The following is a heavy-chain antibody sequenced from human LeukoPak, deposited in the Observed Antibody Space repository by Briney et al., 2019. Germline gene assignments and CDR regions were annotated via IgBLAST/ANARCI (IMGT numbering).Heavy chain of an antibody. CDR2: INHSGST. CDR3: AILSSTSSDFDY. CDR1: GGSFSGYY. D-gene: IGHD2-2*01. Sequence: SETLSLTCAVYGGSFSGYYWTWIRQPPGKGLEWIGEINHSGSTNYNSSLKSRVTISVDTSKNQFSLKLSSVTAADTAVYYCAILSSTSSDFDYWGQGTLVTVSS. V-gene: IGHV4-34*01. J-gene: IGHJ4*02.